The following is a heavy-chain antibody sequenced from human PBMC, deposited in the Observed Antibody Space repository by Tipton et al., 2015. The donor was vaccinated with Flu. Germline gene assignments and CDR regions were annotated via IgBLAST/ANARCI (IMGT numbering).Heavy chain of an antibody. V-gene: IGHV1-69*06. D-gene: IGHD2-2*02. J-gene: IGHJ6*03. CDR2: IILIFGTT. Sequence: QVQLVQSGAEVKKPGSSVKVSCKSSGGTFSDNAINWVRQAPGQGLEWMGGIILIFGTTDYAQKFQGRVAITADKSTSTAYMELNSLRSEDTAVYYCAGEDCSRTSCYNYNHYMDVWGKGTTVTVSS. CDR1: GGTFSDNA. CDR3: AGEDCSRTSCYNYNHYMDV.